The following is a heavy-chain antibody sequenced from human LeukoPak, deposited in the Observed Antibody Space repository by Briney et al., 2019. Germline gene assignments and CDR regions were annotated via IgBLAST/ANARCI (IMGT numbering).Heavy chain of an antibody. D-gene: IGHD5-12*01. CDR2: ISSSSSYI. CDR1: GFTFSSYS. CDR3: GRSCSGYDAYYFDS. Sequence: PGGSLRLPCAASGFTFSSYSMNWVRQAPGKGLEWVSSISSSSSYIYYADSVKGRFTIPRDNAKNSLYLQMNSLRAEDTAVYYCGRSCSGYDAYYFDSWGQGTLVNVSS. V-gene: IGHV3-21*01. J-gene: IGHJ4*02.